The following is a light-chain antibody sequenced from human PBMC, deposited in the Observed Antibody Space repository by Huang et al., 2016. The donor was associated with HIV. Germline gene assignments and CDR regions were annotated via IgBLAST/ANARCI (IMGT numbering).Light chain of an antibody. Sequence: EIVMTQSPATLSVSPGERATLSCRASQCVGSYLAWYQQRRGQAPRRLIYAASTRASGTPARFSGSGSGTEFTLTVSSLQSEDFAVYYCQQHNTWPRTFGQGTRV. J-gene: IGKJ1*01. CDR2: AAS. CDR3: QQHNTWPRT. CDR1: QCVGSY. V-gene: IGKV3-15*01.